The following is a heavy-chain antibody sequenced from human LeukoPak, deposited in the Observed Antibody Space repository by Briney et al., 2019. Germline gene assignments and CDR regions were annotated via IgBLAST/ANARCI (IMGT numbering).Heavy chain of an antibody. CDR1: GGSISSYY. CDR3: ARDLSSGYYAGWFDP. CDR2: IYTIGST. D-gene: IGHD3-22*01. Sequence: SETLSLTCTVSGGSISSYYWSWIRQPAGEGREWIGRIYTIGSTNYNLSLKSRVAMSVDTSKHQFSLKLSSVTAADTAVYYCARDLSSGYYAGWFDPWGQGTLVTVSS. V-gene: IGHV4-4*07. J-gene: IGHJ5*02.